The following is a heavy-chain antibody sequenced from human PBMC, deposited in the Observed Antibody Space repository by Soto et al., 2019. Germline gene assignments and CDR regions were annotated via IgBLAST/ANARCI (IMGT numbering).Heavy chain of an antibody. CDR3: ARDRGGFGYFDY. D-gene: IGHD3-16*01. Sequence: EVQLVESGGGLVKPGGSLRLSCAASGFTFSSYSMNWVRQAPGKGLEWVSSISSSSSYIYYADSVKGRFTISRDNAKNSLYLQMNSLRAEDTAVYYCARDRGGFGYFDYWGQGTLVTVSS. J-gene: IGHJ4*02. CDR2: ISSSSSYI. V-gene: IGHV3-21*01. CDR1: GFTFSSYS.